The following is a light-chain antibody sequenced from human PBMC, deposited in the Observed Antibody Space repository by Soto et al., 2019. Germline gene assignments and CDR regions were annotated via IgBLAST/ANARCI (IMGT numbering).Light chain of an antibody. Sequence: DIQMTQSPSSMSASVEERVTITCRASQSISNYLNWYQQKPGTAPKLLIYTASSLQSGVPSRFSGSGSGTDFTLTISSLQPEDFATYYCQQSYRTPRTFGQGTKVDIK. J-gene: IGKJ1*01. CDR1: QSISNY. CDR3: QQSYRTPRT. CDR2: TAS. V-gene: IGKV1-39*01.